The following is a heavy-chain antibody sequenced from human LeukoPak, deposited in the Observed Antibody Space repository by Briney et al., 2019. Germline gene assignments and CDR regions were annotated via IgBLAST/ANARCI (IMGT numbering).Heavy chain of an antibody. CDR2: ISSSGSTI. CDR3: ARDPLDYYDSSGYQPTGDAFDI. J-gene: IGHJ3*02. D-gene: IGHD3-22*01. V-gene: IGHV3-48*03. Sequence: GGSLRLSCAASGFNFSSYEMNWVRQAPGKGLEWVSYISSSGSTIYYADSVKGRFTISRDNAKDSLYLQMNSLRAEDTAVYYCARDPLDYYDSSGYQPTGDAFDIWGQGTMVTVSS. CDR1: GFNFSSYE.